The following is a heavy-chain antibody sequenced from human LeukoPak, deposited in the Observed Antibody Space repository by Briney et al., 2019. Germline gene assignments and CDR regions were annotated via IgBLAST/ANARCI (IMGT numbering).Heavy chain of an antibody. D-gene: IGHD2-21*01. CDR1: GGSFSGYY. CDR3: ARASDYCGGDCYFQH. CDR2: INHSGST. Sequence: SETLSLTCAVYGGSFSGYYWSWIRQPPGKGLEWIGEINHSGSTNYNPSLKSRVTISVDTSKNQFSLKLSSVTAADTAVYYCARASDYCGGDCYFQHWGQGTLVTVSS. J-gene: IGHJ1*01. V-gene: IGHV4-34*01.